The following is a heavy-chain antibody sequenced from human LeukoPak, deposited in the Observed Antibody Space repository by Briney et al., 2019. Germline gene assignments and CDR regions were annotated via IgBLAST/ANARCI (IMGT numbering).Heavy chain of an antibody. D-gene: IGHD4-17*01. CDR2: IYSDGNT. CDR3: ARWGLYYGDPPGYLDL. J-gene: IGHJ2*01. Sequence: PGGSLRLSCAAFGFTVSSSYMTWVRQAPGKGLEWVSVIYSDGNTYFADSVKGRLTISRDLSKNTLYLQMNSLRADDTAVYYCARWGLYYGDPPGYLDLWGRGTLVSVSS. V-gene: IGHV3-66*01. CDR1: GFTVSSSY.